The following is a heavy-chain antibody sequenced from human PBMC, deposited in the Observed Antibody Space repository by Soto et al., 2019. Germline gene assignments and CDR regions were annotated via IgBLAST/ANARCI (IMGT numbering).Heavy chain of an antibody. D-gene: IGHD1-1*01. Sequence: QVQLQQWGAGLLKPSETLSLTCAVYGGFVSSGSYYWSWIRQPPGKGLEWIGEMSHSGGTHFNPSLKSRVNISVDTSKNQFSLKMSSVNAADTALYYCARVERGTATTVVDAFDIWGPGTMVNVSS. CDR2: MSHSGGT. CDR3: ARVERGTATTVVDAFDI. V-gene: IGHV4-34*01. J-gene: IGHJ3*02. CDR1: GGFVSSGSYY.